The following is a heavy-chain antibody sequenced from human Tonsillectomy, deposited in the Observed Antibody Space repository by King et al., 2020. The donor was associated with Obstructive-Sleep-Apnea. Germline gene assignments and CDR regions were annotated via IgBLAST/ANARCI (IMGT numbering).Heavy chain of an antibody. V-gene: IGHV1-8*01. D-gene: IGHD5-18*01. CDR2: MNPNSGNT. CDR1: GYTFTSYD. CDR3: ARGRGYSYDFSY. J-gene: IGHJ4*02. Sequence: VQLVESGAEVKKPGASVKVSCKASGYTFTSYDINWVRQATGQGLEWMGWMNPNSGNTGYAQKFQGSVTMTRNTSISTAYMELSSLRSEDSAVYYGARGRGYSYDFSYWGQGTLVTVSS.